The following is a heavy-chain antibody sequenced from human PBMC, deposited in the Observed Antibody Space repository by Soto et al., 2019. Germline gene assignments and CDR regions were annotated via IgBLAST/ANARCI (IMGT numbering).Heavy chain of an antibody. Sequence: SETLSLTCTVSGGSISSYYWSWIRQPPGKGLEWIGYIYYSGSTNYNPSLKSRVTISVDTSKNQFSLKLNSVAAADTAVYYCARDLWGYCGTDCYPLDVWGQGTTVTVSS. J-gene: IGHJ6*02. CDR1: GGSISSYY. CDR3: ARDLWGYCGTDCYPLDV. D-gene: IGHD2-21*02. V-gene: IGHV4-59*01. CDR2: IYYSGST.